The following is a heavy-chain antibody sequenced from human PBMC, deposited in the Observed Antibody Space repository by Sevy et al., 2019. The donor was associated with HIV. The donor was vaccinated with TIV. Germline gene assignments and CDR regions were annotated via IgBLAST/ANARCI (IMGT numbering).Heavy chain of an antibody. D-gene: IGHD3-22*01. Sequence: ASVKVSCKASGYTFTGYYMHWVRQAPGQGLEWMGWINPNSGGTNYAQKFQGRVTMTRDTSISTAYMELSRLRSDDTAVYYCARDLYYYDSSGYYGWGQRTLVTVSS. V-gene: IGHV1-2*02. CDR2: INPNSGGT. CDR3: ARDLYYYDSSGYYG. J-gene: IGHJ4*02. CDR1: GYTFTGYY.